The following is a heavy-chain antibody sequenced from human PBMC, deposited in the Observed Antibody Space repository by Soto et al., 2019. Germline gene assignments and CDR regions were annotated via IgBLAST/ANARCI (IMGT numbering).Heavy chain of an antibody. D-gene: IGHD3-10*01. CDR3: AREGARGVRGVYYYYYGMDV. J-gene: IGHJ6*02. CDR2: IYSGGST. CDR1: GFTVSSNY. Sequence: LRLSCAASGFTVSSNYMSWVRQAPGKGLEWVSVIYSGGSTYYADSVKGRFTISRDNSKNTLYLQMNSLRAEDTAVYYCAREGARGVRGVYYYYYGMDVWGQGTTVTVSS. V-gene: IGHV3-53*01.